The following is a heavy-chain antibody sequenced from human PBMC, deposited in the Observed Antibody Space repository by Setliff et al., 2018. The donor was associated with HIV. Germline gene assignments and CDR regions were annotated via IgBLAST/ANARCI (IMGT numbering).Heavy chain of an antibody. Sequence: PSETLSLTCAVYGGSFSGYYWSWIRQPPGKGLEWIGEINHSGSTNYNPSLKSRVTISVDMSKNQFSLKLSSVTAADTAVYYCARERGGGDTIMGDFDHWGQGTLVTVSS. V-gene: IGHV4-34*01. CDR1: GGSFSGYY. J-gene: IGHJ4*02. D-gene: IGHD5-18*01. CDR3: ARERGGGDTIMGDFDH. CDR2: INHSGST.